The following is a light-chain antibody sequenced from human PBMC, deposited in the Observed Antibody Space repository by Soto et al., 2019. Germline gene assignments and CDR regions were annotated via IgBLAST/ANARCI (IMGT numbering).Light chain of an antibody. CDR1: SSDVGGYNY. V-gene: IGLV2-14*01. Sequence: QSALTQPASVSGSPGQSITISCTGTSSDVGGYNYVSWYQQHPGKAPKLMIYKVSNRTSGVSNRFSGSKSGNTASLTISGLQAEDEADYYCSSYTSSSTLVFGGGTKLTVL. CDR3: SSYTSSSTLV. CDR2: KVS. J-gene: IGLJ2*01.